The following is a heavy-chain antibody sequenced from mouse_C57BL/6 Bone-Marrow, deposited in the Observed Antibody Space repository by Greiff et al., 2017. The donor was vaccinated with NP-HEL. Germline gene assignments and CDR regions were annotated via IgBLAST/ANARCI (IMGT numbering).Heavy chain of an antibody. CDR3: AREGLITTVVDRGTWFAY. CDR1: GYTFTDHT. CDR2: IYPRDGST. V-gene: IGHV1-78*01. Sequence: QVQLQQSDAELVKPGASVKISCKVSGYTFTDHTIHWMKQRPEQGLEWIGYIYPRDGSTKYNEKFKGKATLTADKSSSTAYMQLNSLTSEDSAVYFCAREGLITTVVDRGTWFAYWGQGTLVTVSA. J-gene: IGHJ3*01. D-gene: IGHD1-1*01.